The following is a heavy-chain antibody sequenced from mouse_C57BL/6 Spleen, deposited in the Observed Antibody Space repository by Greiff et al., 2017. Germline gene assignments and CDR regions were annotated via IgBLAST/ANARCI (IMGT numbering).Heavy chain of an antibody. V-gene: IGHV1-42*01. CDR2: INPSTGGT. D-gene: IGHD2-12*01. Sequence: VQLQQSGPELVKPGASVKISCKASGYSFTGYYMNWVKQSPEKSLEWIGEINPSTGGTTYNQKFKAKATLTVDKSSSTAYMQLKSLTAEDSAVYYCARSDYSSWFAYWGQGTLVTVSA. CDR3: ARSDYSSWFAY. J-gene: IGHJ3*01. CDR1: GYSFTGYY.